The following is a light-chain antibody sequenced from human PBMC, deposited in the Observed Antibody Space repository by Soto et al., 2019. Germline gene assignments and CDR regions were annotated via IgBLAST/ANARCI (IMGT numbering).Light chain of an antibody. CDR3: AAWDDSLNGYYV. CDR1: SSNIGTNT. V-gene: IGLV1-44*01. Sequence: QSVLTQPPSASGTPGQRVTISCSRSSSNIGTNTVNWYQQLPGTAPKLLIYSNSYRPSGVPDRFSGSKSGTSASLAISGLQSEDEADYYCAAWDDSLNGYYVFGTGTKLTVL. CDR2: SNS. J-gene: IGLJ1*01.